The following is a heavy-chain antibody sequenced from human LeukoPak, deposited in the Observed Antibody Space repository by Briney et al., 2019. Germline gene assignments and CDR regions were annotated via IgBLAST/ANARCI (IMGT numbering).Heavy chain of an antibody. CDR1: GFTFSSYG. CDR3: AKIDFWSGYYEDY. CDR2: IRYDGSNK. Sequence: PGGSLRLSCAASGFTFSSYGMHWVRQAPGKGLEWVAFIRYDGSNKYYADSVKGRFTISRDNSKNTLYLQMNSLRAEDTAVYYCAKIDFWSGYYEDYWGQGTLVTVSS. J-gene: IGHJ4*02. D-gene: IGHD3-3*01. V-gene: IGHV3-30*02.